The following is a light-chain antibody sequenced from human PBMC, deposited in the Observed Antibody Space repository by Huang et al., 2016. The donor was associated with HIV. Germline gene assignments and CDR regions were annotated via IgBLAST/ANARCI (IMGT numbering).Light chain of an antibody. CDR1: QDINKY. Sequence: DIEMTQSPSSLSASVGDTVTMTCRASQDINKYLNWYEQKVGKAPQLIIYIVSHLKEGVHLRYSGSESGPNLTLTINNLQPDDFATYYCQQSFTTVPYTFAQGTKLEIK. CDR3: QQSFTTVPYT. CDR2: IVS. J-gene: IGKJ2*01. V-gene: IGKV1-39*01.